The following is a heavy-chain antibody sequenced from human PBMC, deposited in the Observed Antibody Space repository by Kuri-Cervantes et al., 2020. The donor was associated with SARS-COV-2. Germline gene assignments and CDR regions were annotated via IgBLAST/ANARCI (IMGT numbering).Heavy chain of an antibody. Sequence: ASVKVSCKASGYTFTSYGISWVRQAPGQGLEWMGWISAYNGNTNYAQKLQGRATMTTDTSTSTAYMELRSLRSDDTAVYYCARDRVVPGDYYYYGMDVWGQGTTVTVSS. CDR3: ARDRVVPGDYYYYGMDV. J-gene: IGHJ6*02. CDR2: ISAYNGNT. CDR1: GYTFTSYG. D-gene: IGHD2-15*01. V-gene: IGHV1-18*01.